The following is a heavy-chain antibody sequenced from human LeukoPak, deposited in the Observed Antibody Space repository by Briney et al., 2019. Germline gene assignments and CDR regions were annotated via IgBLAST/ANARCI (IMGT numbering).Heavy chain of an antibody. CDR3: ASRAGYDSSVDY. D-gene: IGHD3-22*01. CDR1: SGSISSGSYY. CDR2: IFPSGST. Sequence: SETLSLTCTVSSGSISSGSYYWSWVRHPAGKGLEWIGRIFPSGSTNYNPSLKSRVTISVDTSKNPFSLKLSSVTAADTAVYYCASRAGYDSSVDYWGQGILVTVSS. V-gene: IGHV4-61*02. J-gene: IGHJ4*02.